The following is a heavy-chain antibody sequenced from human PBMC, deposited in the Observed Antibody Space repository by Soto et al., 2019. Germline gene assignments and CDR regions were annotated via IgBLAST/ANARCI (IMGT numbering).Heavy chain of an antibody. CDR2: MKPDDGGP. D-gene: IGHD5-12*01. CDR3: VRDLRRQWRRLDPESYTGMDV. V-gene: IGHV1-2*02. CDR1: GYILSDYC. Sequence: GASVKVSCKSSGYILSDYCIHWVLQAPGQGLEWLGWMKPDDGGPNYAQNFQGRVIMTRDTSTDTDYMELTRLTSDDTAVYFCVRDLRRQWRRLDPESYTGMDVWGQGTTVTVSS. J-gene: IGHJ6*02.